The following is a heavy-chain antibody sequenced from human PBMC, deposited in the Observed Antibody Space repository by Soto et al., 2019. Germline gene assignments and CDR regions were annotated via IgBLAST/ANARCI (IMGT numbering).Heavy chain of an antibody. CDR2: INPSGGST. V-gene: IGHV1-46*01. D-gene: IGHD6-19*01. CDR1: GYTFTSYY. Sequence: PSVKVSCKASGYTFTSYYMHWVRQASGQGLEWMGIINPSGGSTSYAQKFQGRVTMTEDTSTDTAYMELSSLRSEDTAVYYCATSSWRPIAEAGYYYYYGMDVWGQGTTVTVSS. CDR3: ATSSWRPIAEAGYYYYYGMDV. J-gene: IGHJ6*02.